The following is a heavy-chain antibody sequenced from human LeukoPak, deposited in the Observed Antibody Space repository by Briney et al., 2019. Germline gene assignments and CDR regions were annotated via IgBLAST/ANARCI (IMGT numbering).Heavy chain of an antibody. CDR2: IYYSGST. V-gene: IGHV4-39*07. Sequence: SETLSLTCTVSGGSISSSSYYWGWIRQPPGKGLEWIGSIYYSGSTYYNPSLKSRVTISVDTSKNQFSLKLSSVTAADTAVYYCARVAMVRGVILQDYYYYYYMDVWGKGTTVTVSS. CDR1: GGSISSSSYY. J-gene: IGHJ6*03. D-gene: IGHD3-10*01. CDR3: ARVAMVRGVILQDYYYYYYMDV.